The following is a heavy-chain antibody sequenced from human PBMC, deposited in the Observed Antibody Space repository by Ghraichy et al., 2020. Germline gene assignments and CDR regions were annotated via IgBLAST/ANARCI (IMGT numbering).Heavy chain of an antibody. V-gene: IGHV4-61*01. CDR1: GGSVSSDSYY. CDR3: ARVSGCSGGSCYLWYFDN. CDR2: IYYSGST. D-gene: IGHD2-15*01. J-gene: IGHJ4*02. Sequence: ESLNISCTVSGGSVSSDSYYWSWLRQPPGKGLEWIAYIYYSGSTRYNPSLKSRVTISIDTSRNQFSLKMTSVAAADTAVYYCARVSGCSGGSCYLWYFDNWGQGTLVTVSS.